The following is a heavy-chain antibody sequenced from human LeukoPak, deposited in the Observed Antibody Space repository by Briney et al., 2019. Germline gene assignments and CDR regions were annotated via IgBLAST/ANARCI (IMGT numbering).Heavy chain of an antibody. CDR2: ISSSTSTI. J-gene: IGHJ3*02. CDR3: ARGRNDAFDI. CDR1: GFTFSSYS. V-gene: IGHV3-48*02. Sequence: GGSLRLSCAASGFTFSSYSMNWVRQAPGKGLEWVSYISSSTSTIYYADSVKGRFTISRDNAKNSLCLQMNSLRDEDTAVYYCARGRNDAFDIWGQGTMVTVSS.